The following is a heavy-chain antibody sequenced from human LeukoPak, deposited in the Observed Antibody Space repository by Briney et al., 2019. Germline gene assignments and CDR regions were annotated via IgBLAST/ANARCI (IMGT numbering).Heavy chain of an antibody. CDR3: ARHQDHGDYPFDY. V-gene: IGHV4-59*08. J-gene: IGHJ4*02. D-gene: IGHD4-17*01. CDR1: GGSISGYY. CDR2: IYYTGRT. Sequence: SETLSLTCTVSGGSISGYYWSWIRQPPGKGLEWIGYIYYTGRTSYNPSLRSRLTISVDTSQNEFSLKLTSVTAADTAVYFCARHQDHGDYPFDYWGQGTLVTVSP.